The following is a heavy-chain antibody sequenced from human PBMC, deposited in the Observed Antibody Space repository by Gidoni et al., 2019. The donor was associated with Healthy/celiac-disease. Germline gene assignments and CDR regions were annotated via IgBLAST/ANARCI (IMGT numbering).Heavy chain of an antibody. V-gene: IGHV3-21*01. CDR1: GFTFSSYS. CDR2: ISSSSSYI. J-gene: IGHJ4*02. CDR3: ARDVPFDY. D-gene: IGHD2-2*01. Sequence: EVQLVESGGGLVKPGGSLRLSCSASGFTFSSYSMNWDRQAPGQGLEWVSSISSSSSYIYYADSVKGRFTISRDNAKNSLYLQMNSLRAEDTAVYYCARDVPFDYWGQGTLVTVSS.